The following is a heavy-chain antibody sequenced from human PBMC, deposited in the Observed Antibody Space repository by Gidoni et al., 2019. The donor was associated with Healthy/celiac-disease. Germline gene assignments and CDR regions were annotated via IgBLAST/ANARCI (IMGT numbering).Heavy chain of an antibody. CDR2: IDWDDDK. CDR1: GFSLSTSGMC. J-gene: IGHJ3*02. Sequence: QVTLRESGPALVKPTQTLTLTCTFSGFSLSTSGMCVSWIRQPPGKALEWLALIDWDDDKYYSTSLKTRLTISKDTSKNQVVLTMTNMDPVDTATYYCARIRDYGSGGDAFDIWGQGTMVTVSS. V-gene: IGHV2-70*01. CDR3: ARIRDYGSGGDAFDI. D-gene: IGHD3-10*01.